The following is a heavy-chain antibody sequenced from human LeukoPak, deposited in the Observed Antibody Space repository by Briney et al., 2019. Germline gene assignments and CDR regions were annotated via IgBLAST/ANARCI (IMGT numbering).Heavy chain of an antibody. J-gene: IGHJ4*02. CDR2: IYSGGST. Sequence: AGRSLRLSCAASGFTFSRDGMHWVRQAPGKGLEWVSVIYSGGSTYYADSVKGRFTISRDNSKNTLYLQMNSLRAEDTAVYYCARGSGSYDYWGQGTLVTVSS. CDR1: GFTFSRDG. CDR3: ARGSGSYDY. D-gene: IGHD1-26*01. V-gene: IGHV3-66*01.